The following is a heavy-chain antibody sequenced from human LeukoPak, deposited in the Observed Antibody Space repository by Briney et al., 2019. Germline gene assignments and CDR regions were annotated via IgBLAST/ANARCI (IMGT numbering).Heavy chain of an antibody. CDR2: IKQDGSEK. V-gene: IGHV3-7*01. D-gene: IGHD3-16*01. CDR3: AREGQITTGYYYYMDV. CDR1: GFTFSNYW. J-gene: IGHJ6*03. Sequence: GGSLRLSCAPSGFTFSNYWMSWVRQAPGKGLEWVANIKQDGSEKYYVDSVKGRFTISRENAKNSLYLQMNSLRVDDMAVYYCAREGQITTGYYYYMDVWGKGSTVTVSS.